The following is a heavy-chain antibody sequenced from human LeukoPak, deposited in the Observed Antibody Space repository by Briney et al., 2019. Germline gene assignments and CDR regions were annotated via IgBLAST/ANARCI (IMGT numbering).Heavy chain of an antibody. CDR3: AKDLDGYKVPPGD. D-gene: IGHD5-24*01. Sequence: GGSLRLSCAASGFTFSDYWMHWVRQAPGKGLEWVSRINIDGSNTDYADSVRGRFTISRDNAKNTLYLRMNSLRAEDTAVYYCAKDLDGYKVPPGDWGQGTLVTVSS. J-gene: IGHJ4*02. CDR2: INIDGSNT. CDR1: GFTFSDYW. V-gene: IGHV3-74*01.